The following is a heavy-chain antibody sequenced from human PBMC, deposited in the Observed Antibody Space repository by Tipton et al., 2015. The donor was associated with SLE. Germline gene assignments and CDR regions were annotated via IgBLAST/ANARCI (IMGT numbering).Heavy chain of an antibody. CDR3: ARGSGGTYCDAFDI. D-gene: IGHD1-26*01. Sequence: TLSLTCTVSGGSISSGSYYWGWIRQPPGKGLEWIGEISHSGSTKYNPSLKSRGTISVDKSNNQFSLRLSSVTAADTAVYYCARGSGGTYCDAFDIWGQGTLVTVSS. J-gene: IGHJ3*02. CDR1: GGSISSGSYY. CDR2: ISHSGST. V-gene: IGHV4-39*07.